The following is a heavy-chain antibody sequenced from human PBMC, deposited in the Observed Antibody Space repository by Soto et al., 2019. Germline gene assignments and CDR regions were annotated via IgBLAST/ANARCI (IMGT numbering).Heavy chain of an antibody. CDR2: INPSGGST. Sequence: ASVKVSCKASGYTFTSYHMHWVRQAPGQGLEWMGIINPSGGSTSYAQKFQGRVTMTRDTSTGTVFLELSSLRSEDTAVYDCARERRMVVVPAAIPEYFYGMDVWGQGTTVTVSS. J-gene: IGHJ6*02. V-gene: IGHV1-46*01. CDR3: ARERRMVVVPAAIPEYFYGMDV. CDR1: GYTFTSYH. D-gene: IGHD2-2*01.